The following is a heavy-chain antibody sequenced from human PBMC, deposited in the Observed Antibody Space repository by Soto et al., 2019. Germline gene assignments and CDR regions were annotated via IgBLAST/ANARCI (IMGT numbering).Heavy chain of an antibody. CDR2: IYYSGSN. V-gene: IGHV4-31*03. CDR3: ARDRYGVPRGDYFDS. Sequence: SETLSLTCTVSGGSISTGAHYWSWLRQLPGKGLEWIGNIYYSGSNYYNPSLKSRVTISVDTSNNQFSLNLSSVTAADTAIYYCARDRYGVPRGDYFDSWGQGILVTVSS. J-gene: IGHJ4*02. D-gene: IGHD4-17*01. CDR1: GGSISTGAHY.